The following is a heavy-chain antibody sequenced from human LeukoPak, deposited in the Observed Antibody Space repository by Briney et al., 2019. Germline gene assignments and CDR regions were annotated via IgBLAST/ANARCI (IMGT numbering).Heavy chain of an antibody. CDR3: ARRQLGCGWYRGWFDP. CDR2: IYYSGST. CDR1: GGSISSSSYY. J-gene: IGHJ5*02. Sequence: SETLSLTCTVSGGSISSSSYYWGWIRQPPGKGLEWIGSIYYSGSTYYNPSLKSRVTIYVDTSKNQFSLKLSSVTAADTAVYYCARRQLGCGWYRGWFDPWGQGTLVTVSS. D-gene: IGHD6-19*01. V-gene: IGHV4-39*01.